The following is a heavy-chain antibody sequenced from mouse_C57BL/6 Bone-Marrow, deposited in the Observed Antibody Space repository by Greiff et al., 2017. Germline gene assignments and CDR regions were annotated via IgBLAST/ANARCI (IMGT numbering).Heavy chain of an antibody. CDR1: EYEFPSHD. Sequence: EVQLQEPGGGLVQPGESLKLSCESNEYEFPSHDMSWVRKTPGKRLELVAAINSDGGSTYYPDTMERRFIISRDNTKKTRYLQMSSLRSEDTALYYCARHRYYGSSYGWYFDVWGTGTTVTVSS. V-gene: IGHV5-2*01. J-gene: IGHJ1*03. D-gene: IGHD1-1*01. CDR2: INSDGGST. CDR3: ARHRYYGSSYGWYFDV.